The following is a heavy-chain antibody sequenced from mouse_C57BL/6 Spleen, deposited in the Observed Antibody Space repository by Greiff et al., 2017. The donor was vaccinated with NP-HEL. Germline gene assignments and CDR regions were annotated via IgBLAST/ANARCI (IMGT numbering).Heavy chain of an antibody. CDR2: IYPRDGST. Sequence: VQLQQSDAELVKPGASVKISCKVSGYTFTDHTIHWMKQRPEQGLEWIGYIYPRDGSTKYNEKFKGKATLTADKSSSTAYMQLNSLTSEDSAVYLCARAERDGYYTWYCDVWGTGTTVTVSS. CDR1: GYTFTDHT. J-gene: IGHJ1*03. D-gene: IGHD2-3*01. V-gene: IGHV1-78*01. CDR3: ARAERDGYYTWYCDV.